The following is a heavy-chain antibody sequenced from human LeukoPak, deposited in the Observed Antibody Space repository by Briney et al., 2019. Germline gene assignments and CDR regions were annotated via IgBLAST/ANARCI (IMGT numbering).Heavy chain of an antibody. CDR2: ISSNGSST. V-gene: IGHV3-64D*09. CDR3: VKGGYYYESSGYYDY. D-gene: IGHD3-22*01. Sequence: GGSLRLSCSASGFTFSRFAMYWVRQAPGKGLEHVSGISSNGSSTYYADSLKDRFTIYRDNSKNTLYLQMSSLRAEDTAVYYCVKGGYYYESSGYYDYWGQGTLVTVSS. CDR1: GFTFSRFA. J-gene: IGHJ4*02.